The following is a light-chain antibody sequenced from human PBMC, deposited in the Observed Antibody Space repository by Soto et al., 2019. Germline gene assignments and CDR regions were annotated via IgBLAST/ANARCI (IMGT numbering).Light chain of an antibody. V-gene: IGLV2-23*01. CDR3: CSYAGSRRV. CDR1: SSDVGSYNL. J-gene: IGLJ2*01. CDR2: EGS. Sequence: QSVLTQPASVSGSPGQSITISCTGTSSDVGSYNLVSWYQQHPDKAPKLMIYEGSKRPSGVSNRFSGSKSGNTASLTISGLQAEDEADYYCCSYAGSRRVFGGGTKLTVL.